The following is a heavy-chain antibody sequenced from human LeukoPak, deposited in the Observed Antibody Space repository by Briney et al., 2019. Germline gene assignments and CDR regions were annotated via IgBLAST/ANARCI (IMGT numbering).Heavy chain of an antibody. CDR1: GGTFSSYA. J-gene: IGHJ4*02. CDR2: IIPIFGTA. Sequence: ASVKVSCKASGGTFSSYAISWVRQAPGQGLEWMGGIIPIFGTANYAQKLQGRVTMTTDTSTSTAYMELRSLRSDDTAVYYCARDRDDILTGFPYFDYWGQGTLVTVSS. CDR3: ARDRDDILTGFPYFDY. V-gene: IGHV1-69*05. D-gene: IGHD3-9*01.